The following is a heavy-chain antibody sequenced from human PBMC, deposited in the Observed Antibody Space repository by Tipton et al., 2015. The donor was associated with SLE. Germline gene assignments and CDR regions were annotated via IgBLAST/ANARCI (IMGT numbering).Heavy chain of an antibody. D-gene: IGHD3-10*01. Sequence: TLSLTCTVSGASVRNHYWSWIRQSPGKGLEWIGYVYGTGNTDYNPSLKSRVTLSVDTSKNQFSLKLSSVTAADTAVYFCARDPPSSYYYGMDVWGRGATVTVSS. CDR3: ARDPPSSYYYGMDV. J-gene: IGHJ6*02. V-gene: IGHV4-4*08. CDR2: VYGTGNT. CDR1: GASVRNHY.